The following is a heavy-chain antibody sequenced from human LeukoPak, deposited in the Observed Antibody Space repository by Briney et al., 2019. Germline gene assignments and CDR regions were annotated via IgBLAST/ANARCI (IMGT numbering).Heavy chain of an antibody. CDR1: GFTVSISY. V-gene: IGHV3-53*01. D-gene: IGHD7-27*01. CDR2: IYRGGDT. CDR3: AKDGGLWVSAHWGDS. Sequence: PGGSLRLSCAASGFTVSISYMNWVRQAPGKGLEWVSVIYRGGDTYYADSVKGRFTISRDNSKNTLFLQMNSLRAEDTAVYYCAKDGGLWVSAHWGDSWGRGTLVTVSS. J-gene: IGHJ4*02.